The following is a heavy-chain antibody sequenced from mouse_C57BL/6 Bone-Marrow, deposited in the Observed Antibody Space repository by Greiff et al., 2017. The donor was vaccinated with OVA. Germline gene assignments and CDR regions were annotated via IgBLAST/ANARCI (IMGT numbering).Heavy chain of an antibody. V-gene: IGHV2-6-1*01. CDR1: GFSLTSYG. J-gene: IGHJ2*01. Sequence: VKLMESGPGLVAPSQSLSITCTVSGFSLTSYGVHWVRQPPGKGLEWLVVIWSDGSTTYNSALKSRLSISKDNSKSQVFLKMNSLQTDDTAMYYCARHTTVVEYYFDYWGQGTTLTVSS. CDR3: ARHTTVVEYYFDY. D-gene: IGHD1-1*01. CDR2: IWSDGST.